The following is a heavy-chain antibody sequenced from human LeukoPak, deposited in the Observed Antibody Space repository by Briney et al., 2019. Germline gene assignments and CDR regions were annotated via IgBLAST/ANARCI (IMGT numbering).Heavy chain of an antibody. V-gene: IGHV3-7*03. CDR3: AKRSVTAQYYFDY. CDR1: GFTFSSYW. Sequence: GGSLRLSCAASGFTFSSYWMSWVRQAPGKGLEWVANIKQDGSEKYYVDSVKGRFTISRDNAKNSLYLQMNSLRAEDTAVYYCAKRSVTAQYYFDYWGQGTLVTVSS. D-gene: IGHD3-3*01. J-gene: IGHJ4*02. CDR2: IKQDGSEK.